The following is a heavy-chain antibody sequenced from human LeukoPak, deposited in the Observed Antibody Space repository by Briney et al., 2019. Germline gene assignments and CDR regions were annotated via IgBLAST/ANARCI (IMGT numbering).Heavy chain of an antibody. J-gene: IGHJ3*02. CDR1: AGSFRGYY. CDR2: INHSGGT. CDR3: ARRPDGFDI. Sequence: SETLSLTCDLYAGSFRGYYWSWIRQTPGKGLEWLGQINHSGGTNYNASFKSRVTISVDTTKNQLSLKLTSLTAADTAVYFCARRPDGFDIWGQGAMVTVSS. D-gene: IGHD6-6*01. V-gene: IGHV4-34*01.